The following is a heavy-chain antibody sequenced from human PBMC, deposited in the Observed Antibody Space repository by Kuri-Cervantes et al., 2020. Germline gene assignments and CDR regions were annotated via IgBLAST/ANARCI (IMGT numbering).Heavy chain of an antibody. Sequence: GEPLKISCPASGFTFSSYGMHWVRQAPGKGLEWVAVISYDGSKKYYADSVKGRFTISRDNSKNTLYLQMNSLRAEDSAVYYCATHYYGSGSYLKAEIYYYCMVVWGQGTTVTVSS. CDR2: ISYDGSKK. V-gene: IGHV3-30*03. CDR3: ATHYYGSGSYLKAEIYYYCMVV. J-gene: IGHJ6*02. D-gene: IGHD3-10*01. CDR1: GFTFSSYG.